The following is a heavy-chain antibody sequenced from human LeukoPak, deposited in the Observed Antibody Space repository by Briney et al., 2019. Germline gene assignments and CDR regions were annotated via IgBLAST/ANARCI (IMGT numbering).Heavy chain of an antibody. J-gene: IGHJ6*03. CDR2: MNPNSGNT. CDR1: GYTFTSYD. CDR3: ARCGYGNYYYYYMDV. V-gene: IGHV1-8*01. D-gene: IGHD3-22*01. Sequence: ASVKASCKASGYTFTSYDINWVRQATGQGLEWMGWMNPNSGNTGYAQKFQGRVTMTRNTSISTAYMELSSLRCEDTAVYYCARCGYGNYYYYYMDVWGKGTTVTVSS.